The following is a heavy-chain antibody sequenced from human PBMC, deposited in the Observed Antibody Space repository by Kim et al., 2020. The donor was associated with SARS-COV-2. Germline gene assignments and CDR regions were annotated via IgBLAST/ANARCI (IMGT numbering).Heavy chain of an antibody. CDR2: INAGNGNT. V-gene: IGHV1-3*01. D-gene: IGHD3-22*01. CDR1: GYTFTSYA. CDR3: ARGRPLLYYYDSSGYSNWFDP. Sequence: ASVKVSCKASGYTFTSYAMHWVRQAPGQRLEWMGWINAGNGNTKYSQKFQGRVTITRDTSASTAYMELSSLRSEDTAVYYCARGRPLLYYYDSSGYSNWFDPWGQGTLVTVSS. J-gene: IGHJ5*02.